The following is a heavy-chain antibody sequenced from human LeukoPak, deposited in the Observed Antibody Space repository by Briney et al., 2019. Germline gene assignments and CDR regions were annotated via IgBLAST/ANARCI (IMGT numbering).Heavy chain of an antibody. V-gene: IGHV3-15*01. CDR1: GFTFSSYG. Sequence: GGTLRLSCAASGFTFSSYGMSWVRQAPGKGLEWVGRIKSKTDGGTTDYAAPVKGRFTISRDDSKNTLYLQMNSLKTEDTAVYYCTTRFIAVAESDYWGQGTLVTVSS. CDR3: TTRFIAVAESDY. D-gene: IGHD6-19*01. CDR2: IKSKTDGGTT. J-gene: IGHJ4*02.